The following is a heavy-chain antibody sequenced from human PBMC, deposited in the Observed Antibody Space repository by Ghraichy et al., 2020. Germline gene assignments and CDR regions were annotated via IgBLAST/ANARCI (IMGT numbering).Heavy chain of an antibody. D-gene: IGHD3-3*01. CDR2: IKEDGSAK. CDR1: GFTFRTSW. J-gene: IGHJ4*02. Sequence: GGSLRLSCAASGFTFRTSWMNWIRQAPEKGLEWVANIKEDGSAKYYVDSVKGRFTISRDNAKNSLYLQMNSLRVEDTAVYYCTRASFGAAEDYWGQGTMVTVSS. V-gene: IGHV3-7*04. CDR3: TRASFGAAEDY.